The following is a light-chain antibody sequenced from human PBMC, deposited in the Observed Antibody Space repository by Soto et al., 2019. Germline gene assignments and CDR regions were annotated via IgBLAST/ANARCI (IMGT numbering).Light chain of an antibody. Sequence: QSALTQPPSAPGPPGHPVTISSTGTSSDFGGYNYVSWYQQYPGRAPKLMIYEVTKRPSGVPDRFSGSKSGNTASLTVSGLQAEDEADYYCSSYAASNNFYFVFGGGTKVTVL. V-gene: IGLV2-8*01. J-gene: IGLJ3*02. CDR3: SSYAASNNFYFV. CDR1: SSDFGGYNY. CDR2: EVT.